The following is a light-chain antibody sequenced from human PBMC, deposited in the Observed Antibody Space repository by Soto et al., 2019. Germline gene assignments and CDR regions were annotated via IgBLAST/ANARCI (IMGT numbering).Light chain of an antibody. V-gene: IGKV1-12*01. CDR1: QGISTN. J-gene: IGKJ3*01. CDR3: QQADNVPFT. CDR2: AAS. Sequence: DIQMTQSPSSVSASVGDTVTITCRASQGISTNLAWYQQKPGKVPKLLIYAASKLQSGVSSRFSGSGYGTDFSLSISSLQPEDFATYYCQQADNVPFTFGPGTKVDIK.